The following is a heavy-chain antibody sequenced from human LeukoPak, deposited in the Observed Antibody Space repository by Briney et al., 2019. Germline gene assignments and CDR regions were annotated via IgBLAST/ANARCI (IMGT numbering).Heavy chain of an antibody. V-gene: IGHV3-23*01. J-gene: IGHJ4*02. Sequence: GGTLRLSCAASGFTFSSYGMSWVRQAPGKGLEWVSAISGSGGSTYYADSVKGRFTISRDNSKNTLYLQMNSLRAEDTAVYYCAKVRGYSYDFDYWGQGTLVTASS. CDR3: AKVRGYSYDFDY. CDR2: ISGSGGST. CDR1: GFTFSSYG. D-gene: IGHD5-18*01.